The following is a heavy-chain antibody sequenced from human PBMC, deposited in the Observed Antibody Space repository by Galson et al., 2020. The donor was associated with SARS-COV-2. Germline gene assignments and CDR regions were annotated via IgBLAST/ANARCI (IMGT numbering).Heavy chain of an antibody. CDR2: VSYDGSNQ. J-gene: IGHJ4*02. D-gene: IGHD4-17*01. Sequence: GGSLRLSCAASEFSFSSYGMHWVCQAPGRGLEWVAAVSYDGSNQEYADSVKGRFTISRDNAKNMVYLQMNSLRGEDTAVYYCARDRLRWFFYFDSWGQGALVTVSS. CDR3: ARDRLRWFFYFDS. V-gene: IGHV3-30*03. CDR1: EFSFSSYG.